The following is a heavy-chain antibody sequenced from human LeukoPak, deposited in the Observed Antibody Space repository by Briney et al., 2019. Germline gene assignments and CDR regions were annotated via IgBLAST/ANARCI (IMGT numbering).Heavy chain of an antibody. D-gene: IGHD6-19*01. J-gene: IGHJ2*01. Sequence: SETLSLTCTVSGGSISSYYWSWIRQPPGKGLEWIGYVHYSGITNYNPSLKSRVTISLDTSKNLFSLKLSSVPATDTAAYYCARDPADRSMSSGAGGYFDLWGRGAPVTVSS. CDR3: ARDPADRSMSSGAGGYFDL. CDR2: VHYSGIT. CDR1: GGSISSYY. V-gene: IGHV4-59*01.